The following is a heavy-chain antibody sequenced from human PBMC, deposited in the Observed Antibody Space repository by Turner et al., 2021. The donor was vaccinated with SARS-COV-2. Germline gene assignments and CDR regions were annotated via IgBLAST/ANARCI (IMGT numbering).Heavy chain of an antibody. CDR1: GCTFASYG. CDR3: ARAYGSGSYGHYYGMDV. Sequence: QVQLVQSGAEVKKPGASVNVSCKASGCTFASYGLSWVRQAPGQGLEWMGWISAYNGNTNYAQKLQGRVTMSTDTSTSTAYMELRSLRYDDTAVYYCARAYGSGSYGHYYGMDVWGQGTTVTVSS. V-gene: IGHV1-18*01. D-gene: IGHD3-10*01. J-gene: IGHJ6*02. CDR2: ISAYNGNT.